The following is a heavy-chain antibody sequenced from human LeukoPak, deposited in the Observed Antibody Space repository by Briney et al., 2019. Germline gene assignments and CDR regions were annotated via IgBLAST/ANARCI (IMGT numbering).Heavy chain of an antibody. V-gene: IGHV4-39*01. CDR2: IYYSGST. D-gene: IGHD3-10*01. J-gene: IGHJ4*02. CDR1: GGSISSSSYY. Sequence: SETLSLTCTVSGGSISSSSYYWGWIRQPPGKGLEWIATIYYSGSTYYNPSLRSRVTISVGTSKNQFSLKLSSVTAADTAVYYGATGWFGELLGLYYFDYWGQGTLVTVSS. CDR3: ATGWFGELLGLYYFDY.